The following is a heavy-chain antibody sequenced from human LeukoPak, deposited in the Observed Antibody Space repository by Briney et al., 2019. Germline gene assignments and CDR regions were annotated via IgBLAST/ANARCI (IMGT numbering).Heavy chain of an antibody. J-gene: IGHJ4*02. Sequence: SVKVSCKASGGTFSSYAISWVRQDPGQGLEWMGRIIPIFGTANYAQKFQGRVTITTDESTSTAYMELSSLRSEDTAVYYCARDEAVGTGAGKQWLIIDYWGQGTLVTVSS. V-gene: IGHV1-69*05. CDR2: IIPIFGTA. CDR1: GGTFSSYA. D-gene: IGHD6-19*01. CDR3: ARDEAVGTGAGKQWLIIDY.